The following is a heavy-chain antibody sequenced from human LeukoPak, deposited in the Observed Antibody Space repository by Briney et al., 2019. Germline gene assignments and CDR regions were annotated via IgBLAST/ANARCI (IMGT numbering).Heavy chain of an antibody. V-gene: IGHV4-34*01. CDR1: GGSFSGYY. D-gene: IGHD3-3*01. CDR2: INHSGST. Sequence: SETLSLTCAVYGGSFSGYYWSWIRQPPGKGLEWIGEINHSGSTNYNPSLKSRVTVSVDTSKNQFSLKLSSVTAADTAVYYCARRDYDFWSGYPNSIDYWGQGTLVTVSS. CDR3: ARRDYDFWSGYPNSIDY. J-gene: IGHJ4*02.